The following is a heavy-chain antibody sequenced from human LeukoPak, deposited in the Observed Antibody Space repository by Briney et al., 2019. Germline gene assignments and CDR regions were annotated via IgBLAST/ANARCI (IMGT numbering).Heavy chain of an antibody. V-gene: IGHV4-4*02. Sequence: SGTLSLTCAVSGGSISTAHWWNWVRQSPGKGLEWIGEIYHRGHSNYNPSLKSRVSISVDTSKNQFSLKLSSVTAADTAVYYCARVSRGQQLALDLWGQGTLVTVSS. CDR2: IYHRGHS. CDR1: GGSISTAHW. CDR3: ARVSRGQQLALDL. J-gene: IGHJ1*01. D-gene: IGHD6-13*01.